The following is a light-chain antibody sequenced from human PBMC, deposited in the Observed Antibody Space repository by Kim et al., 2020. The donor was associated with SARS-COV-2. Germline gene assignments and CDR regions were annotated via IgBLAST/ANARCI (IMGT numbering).Light chain of an antibody. Sequence: GTTVTISCTRTGGFIASDCVQWYRQRPGSAPTTVIYEDNLRPSGVPDRFSGSIDSSSNTASRTISGLETEDEADYYCQSFAGSAWVFGGGTQLTVL. CDR1: GGFIASDC. CDR3: QSFAGSAWV. CDR2: EDN. J-gene: IGLJ3*02. V-gene: IGLV6-57*03.